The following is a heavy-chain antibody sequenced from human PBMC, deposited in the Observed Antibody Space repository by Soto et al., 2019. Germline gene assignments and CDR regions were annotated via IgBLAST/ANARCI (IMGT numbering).Heavy chain of an antibody. Sequence: SVKVSCKASGFTFTSPAVQWVRQARGQRLEWIGWIVVGSGNTNYAQKFQERVTITRDMSTSTAYMELSSLRSEDTAVYYCAAQSLYYYDSSGSQYYFDYWGQGTLVTVS. CDR1: GFTFTSPA. V-gene: IGHV1-58*01. CDR2: IVVGSGNT. J-gene: IGHJ4*02. D-gene: IGHD3-22*01. CDR3: AAQSLYYYDSSGSQYYFDY.